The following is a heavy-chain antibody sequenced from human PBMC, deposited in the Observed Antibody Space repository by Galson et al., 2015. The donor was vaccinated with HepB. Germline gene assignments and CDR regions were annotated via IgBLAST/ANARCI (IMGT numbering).Heavy chain of an antibody. CDR1: GFTFSSYA. Sequence: SLRLSCAASGFTFSSYAMHWVRQAPGKGLEWVAVISYDGSNKYYADSVKGRFTISRDNSKNTLYLQMNSLRAEDTAVYYCAREGEQWLVDYYYGMDVWGQGTTVTVS. D-gene: IGHD6-19*01. V-gene: IGHV3-30*04. CDR2: ISYDGSNK. J-gene: IGHJ6*02. CDR3: AREGEQWLVDYYYGMDV.